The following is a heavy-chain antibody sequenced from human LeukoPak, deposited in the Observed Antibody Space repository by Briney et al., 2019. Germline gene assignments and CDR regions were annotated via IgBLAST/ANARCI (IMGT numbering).Heavy chain of an antibody. V-gene: IGHV4-34*01. Sequence: PSETLSLTCAVYGGSFSGYYWSWIRQPPGKGLEWIGEINHSGSTNYNPSLKTRVTISVDTSKNQFSPKLTSVTAADTAVYYCAREGKNGDYDYWGQGTLVTVSS. CDR2: INHSGST. J-gene: IGHJ4*02. CDR3: AREGKNGDYDY. D-gene: IGHD4-17*01. CDR1: GGSFSGYY.